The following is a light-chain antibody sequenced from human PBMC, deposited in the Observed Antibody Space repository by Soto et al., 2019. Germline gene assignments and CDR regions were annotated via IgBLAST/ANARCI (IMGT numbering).Light chain of an antibody. J-gene: IGLJ2*01. V-gene: IGLV2-23*01. CDR3: CSYGESVV. CDR1: SSDVGSYNL. Sequence: QSALTQPASVSGSPGQSITLSCTGTSSDVGSYNLVSWYQQNPGKAPKLIIYEGNKRPSGVSNRFSGSKSGNTVSLTISGLQAEDEADYYCCSYGESVVFGGGTKLTVL. CDR2: EGN.